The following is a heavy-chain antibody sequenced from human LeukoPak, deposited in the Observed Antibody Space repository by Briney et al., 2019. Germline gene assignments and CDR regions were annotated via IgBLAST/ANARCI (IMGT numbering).Heavy chain of an antibody. CDR1: GYTFTGYY. J-gene: IGHJ4*02. D-gene: IGHD6-6*01. Sequence: ASVKVSCKASGYTFTGYYMHWVRQAPGQGLEWMGWINPNSGGTNYAQKFQGRVTMTRDTSISTAYMELSRLRSDDTAVYYCAIIEYSSSSGRIFDYWGQGTLVTVSS. CDR2: INPNSGGT. CDR3: AIIEYSSSSGRIFDY. V-gene: IGHV1-2*02.